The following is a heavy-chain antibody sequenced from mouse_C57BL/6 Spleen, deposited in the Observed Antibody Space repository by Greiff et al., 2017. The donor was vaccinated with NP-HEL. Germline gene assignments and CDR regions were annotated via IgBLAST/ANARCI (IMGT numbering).Heavy chain of an antibody. Sequence: EVKLVESGGGLVKPGGSLKLSCAASGFTFSSYAMSWVRQTPEKRLEWVATISDGGSYTYYPDNVKGRFTISRDNAKNNLYLQMSHLKSEDTAMSFCARDEPLVYYAMYYWGQGPSVTFSS. J-gene: IGHJ4*01. D-gene: IGHD4-1*01. CDR2: ISDGGSYT. V-gene: IGHV5-4*01. CDR3: ARDEPLVYYAMYY. CDR1: GFTFSSYA.